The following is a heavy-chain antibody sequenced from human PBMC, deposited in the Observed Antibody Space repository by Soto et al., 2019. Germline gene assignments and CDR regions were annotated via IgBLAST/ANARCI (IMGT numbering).Heavy chain of an antibody. CDR2: IDASDSYT. Sequence: GESLKISCKGSGYSLTSYWISWVRQMPGKGLERMGRIDASDSYTNYSQSFQGYVLISADKSISTAYLQWCSLKASDIAMHYCASRAYYDFWSRYYPDYAYYGMDVWGQGTTVTVSS. D-gene: IGHD3-3*01. J-gene: IGHJ6*02. CDR3: ASRAYYDFWSRYYPDYAYYGMDV. V-gene: IGHV5-10-1*01. CDR1: GYSLTSYW.